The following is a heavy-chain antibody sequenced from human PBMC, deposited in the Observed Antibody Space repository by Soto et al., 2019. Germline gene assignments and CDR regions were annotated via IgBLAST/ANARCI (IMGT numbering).Heavy chain of an antibody. D-gene: IGHD3-9*01. CDR3: ARGRKTIYYDILTGYSAKGDSGMDV. Sequence: ASVQVSCKASAYTFTSYDINWVRQATGQGLEWMGWMNPNSGNTGYAQKFQGRVTMTRNTSISTAYMELSSLRSEDTAVYYCARGRKTIYYDILTGYSAKGDSGMDVWGEGTTVTVSS. CDR2: MNPNSGNT. V-gene: IGHV1-8*01. J-gene: IGHJ6*02. CDR1: AYTFTSYD.